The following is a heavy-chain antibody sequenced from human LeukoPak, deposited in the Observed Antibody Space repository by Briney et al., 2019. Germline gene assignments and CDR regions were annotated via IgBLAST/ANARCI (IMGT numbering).Heavy chain of an antibody. CDR1: GYSFTSYW. CDR2: IYPGDSDT. J-gene: IGHJ5*02. Sequence: GGSLRLSCKGSGYSFTSYWIGWVRQMPGKGLEWMGIIYPGDSDTRYSPSFQGQVTISADNSISTAYLQWSSLEASDTAMYYCARLVPIVVVPAADNWFDPWGQGTLVTVSS. CDR3: ARLVPIVVVPAADNWFDP. D-gene: IGHD2-2*01. V-gene: IGHV5-51*01.